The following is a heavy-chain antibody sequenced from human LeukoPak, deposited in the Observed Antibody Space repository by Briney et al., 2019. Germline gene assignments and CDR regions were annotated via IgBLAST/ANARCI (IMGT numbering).Heavy chain of an antibody. D-gene: IGHD2-15*01. J-gene: IGHJ6*02. CDR1: GFTFSRYW. CDR2: ISGSGEST. Sequence: GGSLRLSCAASGFTFSRYWMSWVRQAPGKGLEWVSGISGSGESTYYADSVTGRFTISRDFSKSTLYLQMNSLRAEDTAVYYCAKDAGVDIVVAPAHGMDVWGQGTTVTVSS. V-gene: IGHV3-23*01. CDR3: AKDAGVDIVVAPAHGMDV.